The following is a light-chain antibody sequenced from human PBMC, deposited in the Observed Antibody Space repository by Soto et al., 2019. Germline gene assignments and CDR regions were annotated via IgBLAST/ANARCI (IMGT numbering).Light chain of an antibody. CDR1: SGSVSTSYY. V-gene: IGLV8-61*01. CDR3: VLYMGSDIRV. J-gene: IGLJ3*02. Sequence: VVTQEPSFSVSPGGTVTLTCGLSSGSVSTSYYPSWYQQTPGQAPRTLIYSTNTRSSGVPDRFSGSILGNKAALTITGAQADDESDYYCVLYMGSDIRVFGGGTKVTVL. CDR2: STN.